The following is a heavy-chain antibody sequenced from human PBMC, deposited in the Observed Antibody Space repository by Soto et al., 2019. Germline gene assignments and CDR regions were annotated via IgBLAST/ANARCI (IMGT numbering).Heavy chain of an antibody. J-gene: IGHJ4*02. D-gene: IGHD2-21*01. Sequence: PSETLSLTCTVSGCSISSYYCSWICQHPGKGLECIGYIYHSGSTYYNPSLKSRVTISVDRSKNQFSLKLSSVTAADTAVYYCARGPPLLWWSQGTLVTVSS. CDR3: ARGPPLLW. CDR2: IYHSGST. CDR1: GCSISSYY. V-gene: IGHV4-59*12.